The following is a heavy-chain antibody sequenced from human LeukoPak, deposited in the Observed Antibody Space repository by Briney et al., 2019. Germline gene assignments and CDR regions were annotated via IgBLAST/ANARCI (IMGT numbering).Heavy chain of an antibody. Sequence: GRSLRLSCAASGFTFTYYAMHWVRQAPGKGLEWVADIWYDGRRQEYGDSVKGRFTISRDNSKDTLYLQMNSLRADDTALYYCARDLGVLRSGEQHPDNWLDPWGQGTLVTVSS. CDR3: ARDLGVLRSGEQHPDNWLDP. CDR1: GFTFTYYA. D-gene: IGHD1/OR15-1a*01. J-gene: IGHJ5*02. CDR2: IWYDGRRQ. V-gene: IGHV3-33*01.